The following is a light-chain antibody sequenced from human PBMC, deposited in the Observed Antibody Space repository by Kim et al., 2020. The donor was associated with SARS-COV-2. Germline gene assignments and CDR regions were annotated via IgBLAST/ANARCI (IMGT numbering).Light chain of an antibody. CDR1: RSNIGSGYD. CDR3: LSYDISLTASV. Sequence: QAVVTQPPSVSGAPGQRVIISCTGSRSNIGSGYDVHWYQQLPGTVPKLIIYGNYNRPSGVPDRFSGSKSGTSASLAIAGLQAEDEADYYCLSYDISLTASVFGGGTQLTVL. CDR2: GNY. V-gene: IGLV1-40*01. J-gene: IGLJ2*01.